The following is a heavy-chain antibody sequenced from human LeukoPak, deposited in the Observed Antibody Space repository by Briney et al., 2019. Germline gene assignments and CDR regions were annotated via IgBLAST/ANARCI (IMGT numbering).Heavy chain of an antibody. CDR2: IRSKAYGGTT. CDR1: GFTFGDYA. J-gene: IGHJ6*02. CDR3: TRDRGSSWYGYYGMDV. Sequence: GGSLRLSCTASGFTFGDYAMSWFRQAPGKGLEGVGFIRSKAYGGTTEYAASVKGRFTISRDDSKSIAYLQMNSLKTEDTAVYYCTRDRGSSWYGYYGMDVWGQGTTVTVSS. D-gene: IGHD6-13*01. V-gene: IGHV3-49*03.